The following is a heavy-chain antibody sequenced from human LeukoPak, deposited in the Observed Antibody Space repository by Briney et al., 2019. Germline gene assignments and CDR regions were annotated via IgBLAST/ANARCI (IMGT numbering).Heavy chain of an antibody. CDR3: ARAYGSGSYYIVY. D-gene: IGHD3-10*01. V-gene: IGHV1-8*01. CDR2: MNPNSGNS. CDR1: GYTFTSYD. Sequence: ASVKVSCKASGYTFTSYDINWVRPATGQGLEWMGWMNPNSGNSGYAQKFLGRLTMTRNTSISTAYMELSSLRSEDTAVYYCARAYGSGSYYIVYWGQGTLVTVSS. J-gene: IGHJ4*02.